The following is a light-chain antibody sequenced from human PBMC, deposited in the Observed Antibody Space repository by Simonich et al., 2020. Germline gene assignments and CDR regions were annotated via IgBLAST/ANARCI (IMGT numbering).Light chain of an antibody. CDR3: QQYYSTPWT. V-gene: IGKV4-1*01. CDR2: WAS. J-gene: IGKJ1*01. CDR1: QSVLYSSNNKKY. Sequence: DIVMTQSPDSLAVSLGERATINCKSSQSVLYSSNNKKYLAWYQQKPGQPPKLLIYWASTRESGVPARFSGSGSGTDFTLTISSLQAEDVAVYYCQQYYSTPWTFGQGTKVEIK.